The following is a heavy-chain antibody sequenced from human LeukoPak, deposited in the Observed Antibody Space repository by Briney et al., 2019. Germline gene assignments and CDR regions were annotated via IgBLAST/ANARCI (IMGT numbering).Heavy chain of an antibody. CDR1: GYTFTSYG. CDR3: ARFCSGGGCYHNWFDP. CDR2: ISVYNGHT. Sequence: GASAKVSCKASGYTFTSYGISWVRQAPGQRLEWMGWISVYNGHTTYAQKFQDRVTMTTDTSTNTAYMELRSLRSDDTAVYYCARFCSGGGCYHNWFDPWGQGTLVSVSS. J-gene: IGHJ5*02. V-gene: IGHV1-18*01. D-gene: IGHD2-15*01.